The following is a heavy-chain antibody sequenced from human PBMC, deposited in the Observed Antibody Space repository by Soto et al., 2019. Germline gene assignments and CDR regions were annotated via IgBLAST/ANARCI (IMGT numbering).Heavy chain of an antibody. J-gene: IGHJ6*02. CDR3: ASEQWAGGMDV. CDR1: GFTFSSYS. CDR2: ISSSSSYI. D-gene: IGHD6-19*01. V-gene: IGHV3-21*01. Sequence: EVQLVESGGGLVKPGGSLRLSCAACGFTFSSYSMNWVRQAPGKGLEWVSSISSSSSYIYYADSVKGRFTISSDNAKNSLYLQMNSLRAEDTAVYYCASEQWAGGMDVWGQGTTVTVSS.